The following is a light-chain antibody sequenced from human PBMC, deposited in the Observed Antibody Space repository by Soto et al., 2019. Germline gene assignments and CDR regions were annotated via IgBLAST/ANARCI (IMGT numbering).Light chain of an antibody. V-gene: IGLV2-14*01. CDR1: SSDVGGYNY. CDR2: DVS. Sequence: QSALTQPASVSGSPGQSITISCTGTSSDVGGYNYVSWYQQHPGKAPKLMIYDVSNRPSGVSNRFSGSKSGNTASLTISGLQAEDEADYYSSSYTSSSTLLYVFGTGTKLTFL. CDR3: SSYTSSSTLLYV. J-gene: IGLJ1*01.